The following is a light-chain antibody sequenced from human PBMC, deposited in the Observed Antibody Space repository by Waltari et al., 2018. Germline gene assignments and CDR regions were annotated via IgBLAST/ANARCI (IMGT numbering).Light chain of an antibody. CDR2: AAS. J-gene: IGKJ1*01. CDR3: QNHERLPAT. V-gene: IGKV3-20*01. CDR1: QSISKY. Sequence: SCRASQSISKYLVWYQQRPGQAPRLLIYAASTRATGIPDRFSGSGFGTDFSLTISRLEPEDFAVYYCQNHERLPATFSQGTRVEIK.